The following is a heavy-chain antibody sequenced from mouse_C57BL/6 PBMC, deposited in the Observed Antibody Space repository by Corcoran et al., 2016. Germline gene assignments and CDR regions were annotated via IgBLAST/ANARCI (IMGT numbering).Heavy chain of an antibody. Sequence: EVQLQQSGPELVKPGASVKISCKASGYTFTDYYMNWVKQSHGKSLEWIGDINPNNGGTSYNQKFKGKATLTVDKSSSTAYMELRSLTSEDSAVYYCASTLYFDVWGTGTTVTVSS. D-gene: IGHD2-1*01. J-gene: IGHJ1*03. CDR2: INPNNGGT. CDR1: GYTFTDYY. CDR3: ASTLYFDV. V-gene: IGHV1-26*01.